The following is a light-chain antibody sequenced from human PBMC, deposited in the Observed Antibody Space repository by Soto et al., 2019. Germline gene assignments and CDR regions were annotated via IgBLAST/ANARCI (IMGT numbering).Light chain of an antibody. CDR2: KAS. CDR1: QSISSW. CDR3: QQYDSLAG. Sequence: DIQMTQSPSTLSASVGDRVTITCRASQSISSWVAWYQQKPGKAPKLLIYKASSLESGVPSRFSGSGSGTEFTLTISSLQPDEFATYHCQQYDSLAGLGQGTKVEIK. J-gene: IGKJ1*01. V-gene: IGKV1-5*03.